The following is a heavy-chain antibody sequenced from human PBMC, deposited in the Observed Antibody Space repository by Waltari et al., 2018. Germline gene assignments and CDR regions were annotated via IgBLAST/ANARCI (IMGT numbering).Heavy chain of an antibody. CDR2: ISWNSGSI. CDR1: GITFDDYA. Sequence: EEQLVESGGGLVQPGRSLRLSCAASGITFDDYAMHWVRQAPGKGLEWVSGISWNSGSIGYADSVKGRFTISRDNAKNSLYLEMSSLRAEDTALYYCGKDLASGFSYGLWRAIDFWGQGTLVTVSS. CDR3: GKDLASGFSYGLWRAIDF. D-gene: IGHD5-18*01. V-gene: IGHV3-9*01. J-gene: IGHJ4*02.